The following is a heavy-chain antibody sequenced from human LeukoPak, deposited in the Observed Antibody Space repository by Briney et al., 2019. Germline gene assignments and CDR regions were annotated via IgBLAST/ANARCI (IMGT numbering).Heavy chain of an antibody. Sequence: PSETLSFNGTVSGGIISSVGYYWSWVRQHPGKSLEWSGYIYYSGSTYYNPTLKSRVTISVDTSKNQFSLKLSSVTAADTAVYYCARAVDGSDAFDNWGQGTMVTVSS. D-gene: IGHD6-19*01. CDR2: IYYSGST. J-gene: IGHJ3*02. V-gene: IGHV4-31*03. CDR3: ARAVDGSDAFDN. CDR1: GGIISSVGYY.